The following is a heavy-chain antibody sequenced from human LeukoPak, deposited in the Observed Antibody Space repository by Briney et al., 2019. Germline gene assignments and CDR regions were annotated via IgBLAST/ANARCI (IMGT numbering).Heavy chain of an antibody. V-gene: IGHV3-30*18. CDR1: GFTFSSYG. CDR3: AKEMDPYGSGSYYPYFAFAY. D-gene: IGHD3-10*01. J-gene: IGHJ4*02. CDR2: ISYDGSNK. Sequence: PGRSLRLSCAASGFTFSSYGMHWVRQAPGKGLEWVAVISYDGSNKYYADSVKGRFTISRDNSKNTLYLQMNSLRAEDTAVYYCAKEMDPYGSGSYYPYFAFAYWGQGTLVTVSS.